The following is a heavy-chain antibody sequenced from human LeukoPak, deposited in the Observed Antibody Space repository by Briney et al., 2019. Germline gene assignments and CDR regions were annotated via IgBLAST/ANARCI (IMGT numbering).Heavy chain of an antibody. J-gene: IGHJ5*02. D-gene: IGHD4-11*01. CDR1: GGSISSGGYY. CDR2: IYYSGST. V-gene: IGHV4-31*03. Sequence: SETLSLTCTVSGGSISSGGYYWRWIRQHPGKGLEWIGYIYYSGSTYYNPSLKSRVTISVDTSKNQFSLKLSSVTAADTAVYYWARDYSNYNHWFDPWGQGTLVTVSS. CDR3: ARDYSNYNHWFDP.